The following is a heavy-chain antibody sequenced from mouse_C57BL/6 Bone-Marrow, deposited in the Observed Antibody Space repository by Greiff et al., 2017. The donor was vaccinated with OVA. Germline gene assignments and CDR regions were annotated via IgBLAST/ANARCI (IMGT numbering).Heavy chain of an antibody. D-gene: IGHD2-1*01. CDR3: TRLLDAMDY. CDR1: GFTFSSYA. J-gene: IGHJ4*01. V-gene: IGHV5-9-1*02. CDR2: ISSGGDYL. Sequence: DVHLVESGEGLVKPGGSLKLSCAASGFTFSSYAMSWVRQTPEKRLEWVAYISSGGDYLYYADNVKGRFTISRDNARNTLYLQMSSLKSEDTAMYYCTRLLDAMDYWGQGTSVTVSS.